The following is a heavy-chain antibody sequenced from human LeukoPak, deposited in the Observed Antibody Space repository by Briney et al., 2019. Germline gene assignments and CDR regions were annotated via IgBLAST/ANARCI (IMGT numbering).Heavy chain of an antibody. CDR3: ARDSYCSSTSCYYYYGMDV. V-gene: IGHV1-2*02. J-gene: IGHJ6*02. D-gene: IGHD2-2*01. CDR2: INPNSGGT. CDR1: GYTFTGSY. Sequence: ASVKVSCKASGYTFTGSYMHWVRQAPGQGLEWMGWINPNSGGTNYAQKFQGRVTMTRDTSISTAYMELSRLRSDDTAVYYCARDSYCSSTSCYYYYGMDVWGQGTTVTVSS.